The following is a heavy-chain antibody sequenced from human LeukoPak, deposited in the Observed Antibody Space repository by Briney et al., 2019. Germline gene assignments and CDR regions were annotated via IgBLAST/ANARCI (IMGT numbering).Heavy chain of an antibody. CDR1: GYIIATYY. Sequence: ASVKVSCKASGYIIATYYIDWGRQAPGQGLEWMGRINPSGGSTNYARQFQDRVTMTSDTSTTTVYMELSSLRSEDTAVYFCARVSRDGYYLFDYWGQGTLVTVSS. CDR2: INPSGGST. V-gene: IGHV1-46*01. CDR3: ARVSRDGYYLFDY. J-gene: IGHJ4*02. D-gene: IGHD5-24*01.